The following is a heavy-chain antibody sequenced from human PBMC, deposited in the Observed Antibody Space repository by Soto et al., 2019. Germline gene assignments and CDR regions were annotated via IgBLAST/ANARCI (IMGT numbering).Heavy chain of an antibody. V-gene: IGHV5-10-1*01. CDR1: GYSLTNYW. D-gene: IGHD3-9*01. Sequence: PGESLKISCKGSGYSLTNYWITWVRQLPGKGLEWMGKIDPSDSYTDYNPSFQAHGTISADKSISTAYLQWSSLKASDTAIYYCARRDYNVLAGYYTPDYWGQGTLVTVSS. CDR2: IDPSDSYT. J-gene: IGHJ4*02. CDR3: ARRDYNVLAGYYTPDY.